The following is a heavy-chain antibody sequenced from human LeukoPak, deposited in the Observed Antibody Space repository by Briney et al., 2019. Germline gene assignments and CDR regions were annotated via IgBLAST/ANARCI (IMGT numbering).Heavy chain of an antibody. Sequence: SETLSLTCAVYGGSFSGYYWSWIRQPPGKGLEWIGYIYYSGSTNYNPSLKSRVTISVDTSKNQFSLKLSSVTAADTAVYYCARVGCSGGSCYQHFYYYYYGMDVWGQGTTVTVSS. CDR1: GGSFSGYY. CDR2: IYYSGST. J-gene: IGHJ6*02. D-gene: IGHD2-15*01. V-gene: IGHV4-59*12. CDR3: ARVGCSGGSCYQHFYYYYYGMDV.